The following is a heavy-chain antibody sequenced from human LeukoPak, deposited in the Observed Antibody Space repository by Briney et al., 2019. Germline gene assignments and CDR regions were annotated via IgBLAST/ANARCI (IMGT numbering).Heavy chain of an antibody. J-gene: IGHJ4*02. CDR3: ALNYYDSSGYYGTGY. V-gene: IGHV3-48*03. Sequence: PGGSLRLSCAASGFTFSSYEMNWVRQAPGKGLVWVSYISSSGSTIYYADSVKGRFTISRDNAKNSLYLQMNSLRAEDTAVYYCALNYYDSSGYYGTGYWGQGTLVTVSS. CDR2: ISSSGSTI. D-gene: IGHD3-22*01. CDR1: GFTFSSYE.